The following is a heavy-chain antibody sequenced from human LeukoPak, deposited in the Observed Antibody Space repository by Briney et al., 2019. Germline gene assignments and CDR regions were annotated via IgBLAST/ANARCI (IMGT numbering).Heavy chain of an antibody. V-gene: IGHV3-48*01. CDR2: ISGSSSPI. Sequence: PGGSLRLSCAASGFSLSTYSMNWVRQAPGKGLEWVAYISGSSSPIYYADSVKGRFTISRDSAKNSLFLQMNTLRAEDTAVYYCARDPYSSTWSYGMDVWGQGTTVTVSS. J-gene: IGHJ6*02. CDR1: GFSLSTYS. CDR3: ARDPYSSTWSYGMDV. D-gene: IGHD6-6*01.